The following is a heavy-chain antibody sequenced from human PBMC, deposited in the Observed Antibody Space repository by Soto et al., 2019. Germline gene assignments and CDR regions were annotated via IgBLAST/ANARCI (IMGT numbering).Heavy chain of an antibody. Sequence: GASVEVSCKASGGTFRSYAISWVLQAPGEGLEWMGGIIPIFGTANYAQKFQGRVTITADKSTSTAYMELSSLRSEDTAVYYCARDGNIVATIPSYYYGMDVWGQGTRSPSP. CDR1: GGTFRSYA. CDR3: ARDGNIVATIPSYYYGMDV. D-gene: IGHD5-12*01. V-gene: IGHV1-69*06. J-gene: IGHJ6*02. CDR2: IIPIFGTA.